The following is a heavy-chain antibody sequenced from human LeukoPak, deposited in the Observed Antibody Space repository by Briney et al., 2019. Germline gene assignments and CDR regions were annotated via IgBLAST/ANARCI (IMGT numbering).Heavy chain of an antibody. CDR3: ANGDGFDY. V-gene: IGHV3-7*01. CDR2: IKQDGSEK. CDR1: GFTFSTYW. Sequence: GGSLRLSCATSGFTFSTYWMSWVRQAPGKGLEWVANIKQDGSEKYYADSVTGRITISRDNAKNLLYLQMNSLRVEDTAVYYCANGDGFDYWGQGTLVTVSS. J-gene: IGHJ4*02. D-gene: IGHD5-24*01.